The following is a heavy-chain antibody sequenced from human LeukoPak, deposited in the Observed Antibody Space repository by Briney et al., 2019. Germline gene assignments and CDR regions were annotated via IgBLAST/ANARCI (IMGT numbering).Heavy chain of an antibody. CDR3: ARNGPRPGDWFDP. J-gene: IGHJ5*02. Sequence: SWIRQHPRKGLEWIAYIYYSGSTYYNPSLKSRVTISVDTSKNQFSLKLSSVTAADTAVYYCARNGPRPGDWFDPWGQGTLVTVSS. V-gene: IGHV4-31*02. D-gene: IGHD2-8*01. CDR2: IYYSGST.